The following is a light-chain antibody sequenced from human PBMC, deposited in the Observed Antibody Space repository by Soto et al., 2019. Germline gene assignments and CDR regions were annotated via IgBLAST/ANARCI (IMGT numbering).Light chain of an antibody. CDR2: GVS. J-gene: IGKJ5*01. CDR3: QQYGGSPIT. V-gene: IGKV3-20*01. CDR1: QSVPSGY. Sequence: EIVLTQSPGTLSLSPGERATLSCRASQSVPSGYLAWYQQKPGRAPRLLVYGVSTRATGIPDRFTGSGSGTGFTLSISRLEAEDFAVYYCQQYGGSPITFGQGKRLEIK.